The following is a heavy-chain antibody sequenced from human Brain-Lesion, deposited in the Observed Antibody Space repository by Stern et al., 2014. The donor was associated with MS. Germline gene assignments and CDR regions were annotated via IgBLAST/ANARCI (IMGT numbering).Heavy chain of an antibody. CDR1: GGSISSGGYY. CDR3: ARGRVVPGFQYYATDV. V-gene: IGHV4-61*02. Sequence: QVQLQESGPGLVKPSQTLSLSCTVSGGSISSGGYYWSWIRQPAGKGLEWIGRIFNSGSTSYNPSLKGRVPISKDPSKNQFSLRLNPMTAADTAVYYCARGRVVPGFQYYATDVWGQGTTVIVSS. D-gene: IGHD2-2*01. J-gene: IGHJ6*02. CDR2: IFNSGST.